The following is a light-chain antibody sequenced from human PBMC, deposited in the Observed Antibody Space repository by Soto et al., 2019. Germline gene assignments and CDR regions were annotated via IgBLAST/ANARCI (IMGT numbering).Light chain of an antibody. V-gene: IGKV3-11*01. CDR2: DAS. CDR1: QSVSSY. CDR3: QQRSNWPSWT. J-gene: IGKJ1*01. Sequence: EIVLTQSPATLSLSPGERATLSCRASQSVSSYLAWYQQKPGLVPRLLIFDASNRATGIPARFSGSGSGTDFTLTISSLEPEDFAVYYCQQRSNWPSWTFGQGTKVDIK.